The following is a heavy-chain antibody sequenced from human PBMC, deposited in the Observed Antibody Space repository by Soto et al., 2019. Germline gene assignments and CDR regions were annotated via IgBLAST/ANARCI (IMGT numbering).Heavy chain of an antibody. D-gene: IGHD3-16*01. J-gene: IGHJ5*02. CDR1: GGSISSGGYY. CDR2: IYYSGST. CDR3: ARVGGINWFDP. V-gene: IGHV4-31*03. Sequence: QVQLQESGPGLVKPSQTLSLTCTVSGGSISSGGYYWSWIRQHPGKGLEWIGYIYYSGSTYYNPSINSSVTISVDTTKNQFSLKLNSVTAAVTAVYYFARVGGINWFDPWGQGTLVTVSS.